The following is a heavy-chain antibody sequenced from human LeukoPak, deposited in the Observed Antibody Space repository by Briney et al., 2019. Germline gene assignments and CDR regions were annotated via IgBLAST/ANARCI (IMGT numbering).Heavy chain of an antibody. CDR3: AVDTAMVEYFQH. V-gene: IGHV1-69*13. CDR2: IIPIFGTA. Sequence: GASVKVSCKASGYTFTNYGISWVRQAPGQGLEWMGGIIPIFGTANYAQKFQGRVTITADESTSTAYMELSSLRSEDTAVYYCAVDTAMVEYFQHWGQGTLVTVSS. CDR1: GYTFTNYG. D-gene: IGHD5-18*01. J-gene: IGHJ1*01.